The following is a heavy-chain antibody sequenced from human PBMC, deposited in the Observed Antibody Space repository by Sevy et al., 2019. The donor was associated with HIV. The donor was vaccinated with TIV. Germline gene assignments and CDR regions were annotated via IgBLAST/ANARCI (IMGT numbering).Heavy chain of an antibody. J-gene: IGHJ6*02. CDR1: GGSISSYY. D-gene: IGHD2-2*02. CDR2: IYTSGST. CDR3: ASGYIVVVPAAIGTYYYYGMDV. V-gene: IGHV4-4*07. Sequence: SETLSLTCTVSGGSISSYYWSWIRQPAGKGLEWIGRIYTSGSTNYNPSLKSRVTMSVDTSKNQFSLKLSSVTAADTAVYYCASGYIVVVPAAIGTYYYYGMDVWGQGTTVTVSS.